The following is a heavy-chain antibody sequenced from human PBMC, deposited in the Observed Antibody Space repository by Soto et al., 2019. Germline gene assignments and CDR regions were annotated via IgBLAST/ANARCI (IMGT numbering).Heavy chain of an antibody. CDR1: GFTFSNYG. CDR3: AKDHLTTTVTTVGY. D-gene: IGHD4-17*01. CDR2: ISYHGSDK. Sequence: QVQLVESGGGVVQPGRSLRLSCAASGFTFSNYGIHWVRQAPGKGLEWVAVISYHGSDKYYADSVKGRFTISRDNSKNTLYLQMDSLRAEDTAVYYCAKDHLTTTVTTVGYWGQGTVVTVSS. V-gene: IGHV3-30*18. J-gene: IGHJ4*02.